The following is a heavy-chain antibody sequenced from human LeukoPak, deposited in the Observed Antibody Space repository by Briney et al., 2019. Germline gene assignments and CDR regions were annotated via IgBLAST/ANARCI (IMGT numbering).Heavy chain of an antibody. D-gene: IGHD3-22*01. CDR1: GGSISSGGYY. CDR3: SANYYDSSGYYYDLDY. J-gene: IGHJ4*02. Sequence: PSQTLSLTCTVSGGSISSGGYYWSWIRQHPGKGLEWIGYIYYSGSTYYNPSLKSRVTISVDTSKNQFPLKLSSVTAADTAVYYCSANYYDSSGYYYDLDYWGQGTLVTVSS. CDR2: IYYSGST. V-gene: IGHV4-31*03.